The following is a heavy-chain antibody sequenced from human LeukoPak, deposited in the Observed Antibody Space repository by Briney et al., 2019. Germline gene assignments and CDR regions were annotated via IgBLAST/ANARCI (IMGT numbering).Heavy chain of an antibody. CDR2: INPNSGGT. V-gene: IGHV1-2*04. CDR1: GYTFTGYY. CDR3: ARESLRYFDPGRYGMDV. D-gene: IGHD3-9*01. Sequence: ASVKVSCKASGYTFTGYYMHWVRQAPGQGLEWMGWINPNSGGTNYAQKFQGWVTMTRDTSISTACMELSRLRSDDTAVYYCARESLRYFDPGRYGMDVWGQGTTVTVSS. J-gene: IGHJ6*02.